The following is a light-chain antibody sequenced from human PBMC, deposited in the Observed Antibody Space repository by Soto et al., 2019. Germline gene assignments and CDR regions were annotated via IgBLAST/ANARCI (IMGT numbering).Light chain of an antibody. Sequence: QSALTQPASVSGSPGQSITISCTGTSSDVGTYNLVSWYQQHPDKAPKLMIYEGSKRPSGLSNRFSGSKSGNTASLTISGLQAEDEADYYCCSYAGTSTPYVFGTGTNVTVL. CDR3: CSYAGTSTPYV. CDR2: EGS. J-gene: IGLJ1*01. V-gene: IGLV2-23*01. CDR1: SSDVGTYNL.